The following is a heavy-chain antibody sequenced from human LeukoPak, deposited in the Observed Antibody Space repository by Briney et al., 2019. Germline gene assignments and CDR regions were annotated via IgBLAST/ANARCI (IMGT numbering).Heavy chain of an antibody. CDR3: ARGGLIGSAVSYYGLDV. CDR2: IYYTGTT. V-gene: IGHV4-4*07. CDR1: GASISGYF. J-gene: IGHJ6*02. Sequence: PSETLSLTCTVSGASISGYFWTWLRRPAGKGLQWIGRIYYTGTTDFNPSLRSRVTMSIDTSANQFSLKLSSVTAADTAVYFCARGGLIGSAVSYYGLDVWGQGTTVTVSS. D-gene: IGHD1-20*01.